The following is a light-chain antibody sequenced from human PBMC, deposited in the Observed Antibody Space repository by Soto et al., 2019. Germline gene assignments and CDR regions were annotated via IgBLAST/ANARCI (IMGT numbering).Light chain of an antibody. Sequence: EIVMTQSPATLSASPEERAALSCRASQSVSSNLAWYQQKPGQAPRLLMYGGSTRATGIPARFSGSGSGTEFTLTISSLQSEDFAVYYCQQYSNWPPWTFGQGTKVEIK. CDR2: GGS. V-gene: IGKV3-15*01. J-gene: IGKJ1*01. CDR3: QQYSNWPPWT. CDR1: QSVSSN.